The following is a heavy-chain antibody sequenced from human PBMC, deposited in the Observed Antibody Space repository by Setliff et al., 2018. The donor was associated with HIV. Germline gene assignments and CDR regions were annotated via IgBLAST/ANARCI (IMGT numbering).Heavy chain of an antibody. CDR1: GFSFGISGMR. CDR3: ARDSGNYAFDY. CDR2: IDWDGDK. Sequence: PAQTLTLTCTFSGFSFGISGMRINWIRQPPGKALEWLARIDWDGDKFYNASLKTRLTISKDTFKKQVILTVANVDPADTATYYCARDSGNYAFDYWGLGTLVTV. J-gene: IGHJ4*02. V-gene: IGHV2-70*04. D-gene: IGHD1-26*01.